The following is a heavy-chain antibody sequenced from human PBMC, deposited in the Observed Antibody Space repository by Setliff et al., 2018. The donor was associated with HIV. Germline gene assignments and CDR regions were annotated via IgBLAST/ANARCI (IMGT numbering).Heavy chain of an antibody. CDR1: GYSFTSYW. CDR2: IYPGDSDT. J-gene: IGHJ4*02. V-gene: IGHV5-51*01. D-gene: IGHD6-25*01. Sequence: GESLKISCKGSGYSFTSYWIGWVRQMPGKGLEWMGIIYPGDSDTRYSPSFQGQVTISADKSISTAYLDWASLKASDTAMYYCVRYIGAAAGYIDHWGQGTLGTVSS. CDR3: VRYIGAAAGYIDH.